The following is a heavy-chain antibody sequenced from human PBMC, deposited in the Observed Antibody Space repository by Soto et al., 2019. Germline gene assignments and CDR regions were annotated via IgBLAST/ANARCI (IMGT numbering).Heavy chain of an antibody. CDR3: ARGSDFLYYYGMDV. V-gene: IGHV4-59*01. CDR1: GGSISSYF. D-gene: IGHD5-12*01. J-gene: IGHJ6*02. Sequence: HVQLQESGPGLVKPSETLSLTCTVSGGSISSYFWTWIRQPPGKGLEWIGYIYYSGSTNYNPSLKSRVTISVDTSKNQFSLKLSSVTAADTAVYYCARGSDFLYYYGMDVWGQGTTVTVSS. CDR2: IYYSGST.